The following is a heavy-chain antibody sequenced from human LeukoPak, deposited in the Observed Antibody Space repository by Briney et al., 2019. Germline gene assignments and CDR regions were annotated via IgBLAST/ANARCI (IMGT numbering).Heavy chain of an antibody. CDR1: GFTFSSYW. J-gene: IGHJ4*02. Sequence: GGSLRLSCAASGFTFSSYWMSWVRQAPGKGLEWVANIKQDGSEKYYVDSVKGRFTISRDNAKNSLYLQMNSLRAEDSAVYYCASMSGVWYEGGYWGQGTLVTVSS. V-gene: IGHV3-7*01. D-gene: IGHD6-13*01. CDR3: ASMSGVWYEGGY. CDR2: IKQDGSEK.